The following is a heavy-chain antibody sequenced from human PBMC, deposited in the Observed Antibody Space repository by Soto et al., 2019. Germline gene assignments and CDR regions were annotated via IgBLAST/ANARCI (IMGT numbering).Heavy chain of an antibody. CDR1: GFSLSTSCLC. J-gene: IGHJ4*02. Sequence: SGPTLVNPTQTLTLTCTFSGFSLSTSCLCVGWIRQPPGNAREWLGSIYWNDDKKYSPSLTSRLGITKDTFRNQVVLTMTNVDNLHTATYYSALRRGYTWNKPAFEHWGKGAMVTGSS. CDR3: ALRRGYTWNKPAFEH. CDR2: IYWNDDK. V-gene: IGHV2-5*01. D-gene: IGHD5-12*01.